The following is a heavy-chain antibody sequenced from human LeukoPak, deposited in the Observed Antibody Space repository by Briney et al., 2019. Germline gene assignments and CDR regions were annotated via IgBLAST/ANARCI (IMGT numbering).Heavy chain of an antibody. J-gene: IGHJ5*02. CDR3: ARNQGVEALRTNCLDP. Sequence: GSLTLSCAASGFTFSNAWMSWVRQPPGKGLEWIGEIHHSGSTNYNPSLKSQVTMSIDKSKNQFSLRLSSVTAAYTALYYCARNQGVEALRTNCLDPWGRGILVTVSS. D-gene: IGHD6-6*01. V-gene: IGHV4-4*02. CDR2: IHHSGST. CDR1: GFTFSNAW.